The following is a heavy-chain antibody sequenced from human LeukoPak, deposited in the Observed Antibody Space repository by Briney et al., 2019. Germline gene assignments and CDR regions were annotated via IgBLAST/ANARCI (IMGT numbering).Heavy chain of an antibody. CDR3: ARGPGIAAAGSHQGKDY. CDR2: ISSSSSYI. CDR1: GFTFSSYS. Sequence: AGGSLRLSCAASGFTFSSYSMNWVRQAPGKGLEWVSSISSSSSYIYYADSVKGRFTISRDNAKNSLYLQMNSLRAEDTAVYYCARGPGIAAAGSHQGKDYWGQGTLVTVSS. V-gene: IGHV3-21*01. D-gene: IGHD6-13*01. J-gene: IGHJ4*02.